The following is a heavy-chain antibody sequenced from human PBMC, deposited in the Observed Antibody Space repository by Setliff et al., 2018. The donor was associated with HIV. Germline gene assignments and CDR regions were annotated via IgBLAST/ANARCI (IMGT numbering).Heavy chain of an antibody. V-gene: IGHV5-51*01. D-gene: IGHD1-1*01. Sequence: GEYLKISCKGSGYRFTSHWIAWVRQMPGKGLECMGIIYPGDSETSDSPSFQGQVTFSADKTVSTAYLQWSSLKPSDTAMYYCAREIRTIEGGALDIWGQGTLVTVSS. CDR3: AREIRTIEGGALDI. CDR2: IYPGDSET. CDR1: GYRFTSHW. J-gene: IGHJ3*02.